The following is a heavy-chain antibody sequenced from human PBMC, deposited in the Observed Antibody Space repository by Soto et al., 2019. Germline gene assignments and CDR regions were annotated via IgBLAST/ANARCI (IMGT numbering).Heavy chain of an antibody. CDR2: IIPIFGTA. CDR3: ARGGYRGYDRLYYYYGMDV. Sequence: SVKVSCNSSVGTLSRYAISLVRQAPGQGLEWMGGIIPIFGTANYAQKFQGRVTITADESTSTAYMELSRLRSEDTAVYYCARGGYRGYDRLYYYYGMDVWGQGTTVTVSS. V-gene: IGHV1-69*13. CDR1: VGTLSRYA. J-gene: IGHJ6*02. D-gene: IGHD5-12*01.